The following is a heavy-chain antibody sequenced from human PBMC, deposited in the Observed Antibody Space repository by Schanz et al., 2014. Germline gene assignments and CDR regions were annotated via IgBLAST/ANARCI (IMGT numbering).Heavy chain of an antibody. D-gene: IGHD4-4*01. CDR2: IYHSGNT. CDR1: GYSISSGYY. CDR3: ARDLHRMDV. J-gene: IGHJ6*02. V-gene: IGHV4-38-2*02. Sequence: QVQLQESGPGLVRPSETLSLTCTVSGYSISSGYYWDWIRQPPGKGLEWIGVIYHSGNTYYNPSLKSRVPISVATSNNQFSRKLSSVTAADTAVYYCARDLHRMDVWGQGTTVTVSS.